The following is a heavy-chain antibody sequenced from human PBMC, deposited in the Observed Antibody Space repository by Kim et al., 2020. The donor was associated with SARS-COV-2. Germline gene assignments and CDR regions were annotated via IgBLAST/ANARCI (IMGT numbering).Heavy chain of an antibody. D-gene: IGHD1-1*01. J-gene: IGHJ4*02. V-gene: IGHV3-9*01. CDR1: GFTFDDYA. CDR3: AKEGRYAGYFDY. Sequence: GGSLRLSCAASGFTFDDYAMHWVRQAPGKGLEWVSGISWNSGSIGYADSVKGRFTISRDNAKNSLYLQMNSLRAEDTALYYCAKEGRYAGYFDYWGQGTLVTVSS. CDR2: ISWNSGSI.